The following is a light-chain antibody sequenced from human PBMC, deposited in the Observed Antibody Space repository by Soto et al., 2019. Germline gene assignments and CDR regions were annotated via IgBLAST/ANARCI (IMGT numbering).Light chain of an antibody. V-gene: IGKV2-30*01. Sequence: SLSPLSLPVSLGQPSSISCRANESLLDSDGIADFSWFQQRPGRSPRRLIYKVSNRDSGVPARFSGSGSGTDFALKISRVEAEDVRVYYCMQGTHWPITFGQGTRLEIK. CDR3: MQGTHWPIT. CDR2: KVS. CDR1: ESLLDSDGIAD. J-gene: IGKJ5*01.